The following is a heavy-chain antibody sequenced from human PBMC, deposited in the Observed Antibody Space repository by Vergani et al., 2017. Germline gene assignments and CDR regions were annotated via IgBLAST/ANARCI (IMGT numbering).Heavy chain of an antibody. CDR2: ILHSGST. V-gene: IGHV4-30-2*01. CDR1: GGSISSGGYS. D-gene: IGHD3-16*01. Sequence: QLQLQESGSGLVKPSQTLSLTCAVSGGSISSGGYSWSWIRQPPGKGLEWIGYILHSGSTYYNPSLRRRVTISVETSKNQFSLRLTTLTAADTAVYYCARQFWVSQGVGAFETWGRGTEVSVSS. CDR3: ARQFWVSQGVGAFET. J-gene: IGHJ3*02.